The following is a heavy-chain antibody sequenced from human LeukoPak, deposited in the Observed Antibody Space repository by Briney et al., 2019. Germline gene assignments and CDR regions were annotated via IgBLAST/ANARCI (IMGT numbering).Heavy chain of an antibody. V-gene: IGHV3-48*04. Sequence: PGGSLRLSCAASGFTFSSYWMSWVRQAPGKGLEWVSYISSSGTTIYYADSVKGRFTISRDNAKNSLYLQMNSLRAEDTAVFYCARGGRETWVLSTRYFDSWGQGTLVTVSS. CDR1: GFTFSSYW. J-gene: IGHJ4*02. CDR3: ARGGRETWVLSTRYFDS. CDR2: ISSSGTTI. D-gene: IGHD2-15*01.